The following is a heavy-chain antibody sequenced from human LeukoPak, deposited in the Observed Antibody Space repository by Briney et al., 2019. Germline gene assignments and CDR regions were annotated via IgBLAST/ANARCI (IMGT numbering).Heavy chain of an antibody. CDR2: INPSGGST. D-gene: IGHD6-13*01. J-gene: IGHJ5*02. Sequence: ASVKVSCKASGYTFTSYYMHWVRQAPGQGLEWMGIINPSGGSTSYAQKFQGRVTITADKSTSTAYMELSSLRSEDTAVYYCARFVSLRHSSSWYGNWFDPWGQGTLVTVSS. CDR3: ARFVSLRHSSSWYGNWFDP. V-gene: IGHV1-46*01. CDR1: GYTFTSYY.